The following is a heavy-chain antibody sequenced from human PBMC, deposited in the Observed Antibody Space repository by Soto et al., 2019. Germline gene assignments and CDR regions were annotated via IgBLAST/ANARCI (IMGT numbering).Heavy chain of an antibody. CDR3: ARIDPPHYYFDY. CDR2: ISTYSGNT. CDR1: GFTFTAYG. Sequence: QVQLVQSGTEVKKPGASVKVSCKASGFTFTAYGISWVRQAPGQGLEWLGWISTYSGNTNYAQKLQGRVTVTTDTSTSTAYMELRSLTSDYTAVYYCARIDPPHYYFDYWGQGTLVTFSS. V-gene: IGHV1-18*01. J-gene: IGHJ4*02.